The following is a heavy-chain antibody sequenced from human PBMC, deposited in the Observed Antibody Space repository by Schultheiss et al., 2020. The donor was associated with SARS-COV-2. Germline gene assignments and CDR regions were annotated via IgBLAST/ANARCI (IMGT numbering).Heavy chain of an antibody. CDR3: ARAFMITFGGWFDP. CDR2: INASGNT. CDR1: GGSLSGFY. J-gene: IGHJ5*02. D-gene: IGHD3-16*01. V-gene: IGHV4-34*01. Sequence: SETLSLTCAVSGGSLSGFYWSWIRQPSGKGLEWIGEINASGNTTYNPSLKSRVTISVDTSKNQFSLKLTSLTAADTATYYCARAFMITFGGWFDPWGQGTQVTVSS.